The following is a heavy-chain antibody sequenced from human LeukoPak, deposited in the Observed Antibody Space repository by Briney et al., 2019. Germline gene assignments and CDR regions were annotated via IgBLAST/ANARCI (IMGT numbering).Heavy chain of an antibody. J-gene: IGHJ4*02. D-gene: IGHD4-17*01. CDR1: GFTVSSNY. CDR2: IYRGSST. CDR3: ASGGGDYSPFDY. V-gene: IGHV3-53*04. Sequence: GGALRLSFAVSGFTVSSNYMSGVRKAPGKGLERVSVIYRGSSTYYADSVKRRFTISRHNSMNTLYLQMNRPRGEDTAVYYCASGGGDYSPFDYWGQGPLVTVSS.